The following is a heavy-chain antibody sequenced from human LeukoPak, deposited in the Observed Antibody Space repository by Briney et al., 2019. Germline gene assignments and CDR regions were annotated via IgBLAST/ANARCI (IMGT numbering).Heavy chain of an antibody. CDR3: ATWNSVLTGYFF. Sequence: SETLSLTCAVYGGSFSTYYGTWIRQSPGKGLEWIGEINHNGDTNYKPSLKGRVTISVDTSKNQFSLRLRSVTAADTAVYYCATWNSVLTGYFFWGQGTLVTVSS. CDR1: GGSFSTYY. V-gene: IGHV4-34*01. D-gene: IGHD3-9*01. J-gene: IGHJ4*02. CDR2: INHNGDT.